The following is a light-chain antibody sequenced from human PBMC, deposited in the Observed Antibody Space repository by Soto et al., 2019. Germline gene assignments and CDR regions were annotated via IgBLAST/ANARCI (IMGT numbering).Light chain of an antibody. V-gene: IGKV3-15*01. CDR3: QQYSNWPRT. CDR1: QSVGTK. J-gene: IGKJ1*01. CDR2: HVS. Sequence: EIVMTQSPGTLSVSLGERATLSCRASQSVGTKLAWYQQKPGQVPRLLIYHVSTRATGVPARFSGSGSGTEFTLTISSLQSEDFAVYYCQQYSNWPRTFGQGTKVDIK.